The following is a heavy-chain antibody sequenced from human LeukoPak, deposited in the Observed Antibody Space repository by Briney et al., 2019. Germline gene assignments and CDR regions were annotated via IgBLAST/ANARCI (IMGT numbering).Heavy chain of an antibody. Sequence: GSLRLFCAASGFTFSSYAMSWVRQAPGKGLEWVSSIGGSGGSTYYADSVKGRFTISRDNSKNTLYLQMNSLRAEDTAVYYCAKVETAAAATLRGFDYWGQGTLVTVSS. J-gene: IGHJ4*02. V-gene: IGHV3-23*01. CDR3: AKVETAAAATLRGFDY. D-gene: IGHD6-13*01. CDR2: IGGSGGST. CDR1: GFTFSSYA.